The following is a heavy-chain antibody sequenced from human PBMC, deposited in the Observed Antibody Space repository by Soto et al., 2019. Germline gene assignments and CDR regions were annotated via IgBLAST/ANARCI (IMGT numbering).Heavy chain of an antibody. CDR3: ARGLWAVGPVDY. D-gene: IGHD1-26*01. V-gene: IGHV4-4*07. J-gene: IGHJ4*02. CDR2: IYTSGST. Sequence: SETLSLTCTVSGGSISSYYWSWIRQPAGKGLEWIGRIYTSGSTNYNPSLKSRVTMSVDTSKNQFSLKPSSVTAADTAVYYCARGLWAVGPVDYWGQGTLVTVSS. CDR1: GGSISSYY.